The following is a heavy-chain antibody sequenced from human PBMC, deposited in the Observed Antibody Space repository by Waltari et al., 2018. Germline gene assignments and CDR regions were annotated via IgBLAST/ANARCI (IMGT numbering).Heavy chain of an antibody. CDR2: ISYTGST. CDR3: ARTSKSGY. D-gene: IGHD1-26*01. V-gene: IGHV4-61*01. J-gene: IGHJ4*02. CDR1: GDSVTSGRYY. Sequence: QVQLQESGPGLVKPLETLSLTCIVSGDSVTSGRYYWSWIRQPPGKGLEWIGYISYTGSTNYSPSLKSRASISVDSSKNQFSLKLTSVTASDTAVYYCARTSKSGYWGRGTLVTVSS.